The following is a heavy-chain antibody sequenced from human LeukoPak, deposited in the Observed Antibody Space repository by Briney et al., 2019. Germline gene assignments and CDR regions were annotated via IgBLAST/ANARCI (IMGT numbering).Heavy chain of an antibody. Sequence: ASVKVSCKASGYTFTSYDIHWVGQATGQGLAWMGWMNPNSGNTGYAQKLQGRVTMTRNTSISTAYMELSSLRSEDTAVYYCARGPFQYSYGTGGDYWGQGTLVTVSS. J-gene: IGHJ4*02. D-gene: IGHD5-18*01. CDR1: GYTFTSYD. CDR2: MNPNSGNT. CDR3: ARGPFQYSYGTGGDY. V-gene: IGHV1-8*01.